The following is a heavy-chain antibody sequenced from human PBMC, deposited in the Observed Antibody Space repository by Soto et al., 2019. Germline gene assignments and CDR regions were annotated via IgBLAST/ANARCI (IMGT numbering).Heavy chain of an antibody. Sequence: SETLSLTCTVSGGSISSYYWSWIRQPPGKGLEWIGYIYYSGSTNYNPSLKSRVTISVDTSKNQFSLKLSSVTAADTAVYYCERENHGGNDNDAFDIWGQGTMVTV. CDR1: GGSISSYY. CDR3: ERENHGGNDNDAFDI. V-gene: IGHV4-59*01. J-gene: IGHJ3*02. D-gene: IGHD2-15*01. CDR2: IYYSGST.